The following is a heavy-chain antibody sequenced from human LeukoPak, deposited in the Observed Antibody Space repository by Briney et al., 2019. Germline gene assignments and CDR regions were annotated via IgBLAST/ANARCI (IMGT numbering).Heavy chain of an antibody. CDR1: GGSISGYS. CDR2: MYYSGST. V-gene: IGHV4-59*08. CDR3: ARLDSSGCLSV. D-gene: IGHD6-19*01. J-gene: IGHJ1*01. Sequence: SETLSLTCTVSGGSISGYSWTWIRQPPGKGLEWIGYMYYSGSTKYNPSFKSRVTISVDTSKNQFSLKLSSVTAADTAVYYCARLDSSGCLSVWGQGTLVTVSS.